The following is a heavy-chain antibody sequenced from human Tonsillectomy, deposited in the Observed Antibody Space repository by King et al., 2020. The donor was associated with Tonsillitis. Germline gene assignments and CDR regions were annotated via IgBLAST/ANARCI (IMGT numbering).Heavy chain of an antibody. CDR1: GFTFSSYA. D-gene: IGHD3-22*01. CDR2: ISYDGSNK. V-gene: IGHV3-30*01. J-gene: IGHJ4*02. Sequence: QLVQSGGGVVQPGRSLRLSCAASGFTFSSYAMHWVRQAPGKGLEWVAVISYDGSNKYYADSVKGRFTISRDNSKNTLYLEMNSLRAEDTAVYYCARIYYSDSSGYYTNYFDYWGQGTLVTVSS. CDR3: ARIYYSDSSGYYTNYFDY.